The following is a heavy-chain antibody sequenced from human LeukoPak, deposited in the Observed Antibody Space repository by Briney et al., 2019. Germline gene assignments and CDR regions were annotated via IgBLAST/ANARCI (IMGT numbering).Heavy chain of an antibody. CDR1: GYTFTGYY. J-gene: IGHJ6*03. D-gene: IGHD3-16*02. CDR3: AISYYYYYMDV. V-gene: IGHV1-18*04. CDR2: INPNSGNT. Sequence: ASVKVSCKASGYTFTGYYMHWVRQAPGQGLEWMGWINPNSGNTGYAQKLQGRVTMTTDTSTSTAYMELRSLRSDDTAVYYCAISYYYYYMDVWGKGTTVTVSS.